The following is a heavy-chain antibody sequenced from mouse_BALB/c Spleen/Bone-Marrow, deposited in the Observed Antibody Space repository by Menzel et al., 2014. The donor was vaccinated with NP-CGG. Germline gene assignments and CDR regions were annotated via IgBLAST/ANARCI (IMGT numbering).Heavy chain of an antibody. V-gene: IGHV5-12-2*01. CDR1: GFTFSSYS. J-gene: IGHJ2*01. CDR2: ITIGGAGT. CDR3: TRHGGGPDYFDY. Sequence: DVKLVESGGGIVQPGGSLKLSCAASGFTFSSYSMSWVRQTPDRRLEWVAYITIGGAGTYYADTVKGRFTISRDNAKNPLYLQMSSLKSEDTAMYYCTRHGGGPDYFDYWGHGTTLTVSS.